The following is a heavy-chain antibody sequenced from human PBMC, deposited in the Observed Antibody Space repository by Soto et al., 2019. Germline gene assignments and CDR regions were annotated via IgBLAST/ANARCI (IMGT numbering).Heavy chain of an antibody. J-gene: IGHJ4*02. V-gene: IGHV3-23*01. Sequence: GGSLRLSCAASGFTFNIYAMTWVRQAPRKGLEWVSAISRYGDITYYADSVEGRFSISRDNSKNTLYLQMNSLRAEDTAVYYCAKDRYLDHDSRGYLFDNWGQGTLVTVSS. CDR1: GFTFNIYA. CDR3: AKDRYLDHDSRGYLFDN. CDR2: ISRYGDIT. D-gene: IGHD3-22*01.